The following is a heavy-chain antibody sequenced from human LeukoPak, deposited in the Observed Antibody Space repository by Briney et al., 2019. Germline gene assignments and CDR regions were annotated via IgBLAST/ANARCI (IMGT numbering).Heavy chain of an antibody. D-gene: IGHD3-10*01. J-gene: IGHJ4*02. CDR2: IRYDGSNK. CDR1: GFTFSSYG. V-gene: IGHV3-30*02. Sequence: GSLRLSCAASGFTFSSYGMHWVRQAPGKGLEWVAFIRYDGSNKYYADSVKGRFTISRDNSKNTLYLQMNSLRAEDTALYYCARDDYGSGSWNDYWGQGTLVTVSS. CDR3: ARDDYGSGSWNDY.